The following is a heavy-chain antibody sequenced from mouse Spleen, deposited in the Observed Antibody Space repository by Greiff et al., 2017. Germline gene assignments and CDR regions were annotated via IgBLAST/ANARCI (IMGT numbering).Heavy chain of an antibody. Sequence: QVQLKQSGAELARPGASVKLSCKASGYTFTSYGISWVKQRTGQGLEWIGEIYPRSGNTYYNEKFKGKATLTADKSSSTAYMELRSLTSEDSAVYFCASHSDWYFDVWGTGTTVTVSS. V-gene: IGHV1-81*01. CDR2: IYPRSGNT. CDR1: GYTFTSYG. J-gene: IGHJ1*03. CDR3: ASHSDWYFDV.